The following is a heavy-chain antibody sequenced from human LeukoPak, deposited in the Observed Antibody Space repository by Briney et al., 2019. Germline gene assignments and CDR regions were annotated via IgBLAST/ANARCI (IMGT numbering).Heavy chain of an antibody. J-gene: IGHJ5*02. D-gene: IGHD4-23*01. CDR1: GGYISSYY. CDR2: IYYSGST. V-gene: IGHV4-59*01. CDR3: ARVGNPHVFDP. Sequence: KASETLSLTCTVSGGYISSYYWSWIRRPAGKGLEWIGYIYYSGSTNYNPSLKSRVTISVDTSKNQFSLKLSSVTAADTAVYYCARVGNPHVFDPWGQGTLVTVSS.